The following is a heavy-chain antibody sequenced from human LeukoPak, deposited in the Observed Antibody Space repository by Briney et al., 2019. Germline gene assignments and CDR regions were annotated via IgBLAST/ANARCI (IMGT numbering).Heavy chain of an antibody. CDR3: ARASTSSSWPLDAFDI. CDR1: GFIFSSYW. Sequence: AGGSLRLSCAASGFIFSSYWMPWVRQAPGKGLEWVANIKQDGSEKYYVDSVKGRFTISRDNAKNSLYLQMNSLRAEDTAVYYCARASTSSSWPLDAFDIWGQGTMVTVSS. V-gene: IGHV3-7*01. J-gene: IGHJ3*02. D-gene: IGHD6-13*01. CDR2: IKQDGSEK.